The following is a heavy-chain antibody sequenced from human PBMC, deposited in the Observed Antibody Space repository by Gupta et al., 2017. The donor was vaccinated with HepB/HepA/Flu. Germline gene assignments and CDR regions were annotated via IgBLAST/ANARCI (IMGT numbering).Heavy chain of an antibody. CDR3: ASPPAAHPDAFDI. CDR2: IYYSGST. V-gene: IGHV4-39*01. CDR1: GGSISSSSYY. Sequence: QLQLQESGPGLVKLSETLSLTCTASGGSISSSSYYWGWIRQPPGKGLEWIGSIYYSGSTYYNPSLKSRVTISVDTSKNQFFLKLSSVTAADTAVYYCASPPAAHPDAFDIWGQGTMVTVSS. J-gene: IGHJ3*02. D-gene: IGHD2-2*01.